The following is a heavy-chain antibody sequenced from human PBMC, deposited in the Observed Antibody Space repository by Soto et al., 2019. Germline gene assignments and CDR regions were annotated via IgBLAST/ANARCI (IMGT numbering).Heavy chain of an antibody. Sequence: SETLSLTCTVSGGSVTSDEDYWTWIRQSPGKGLEWIGYISNSGSTGYNPSLKTRLSMSVDRSKNQFTLRLTSVTAADTAVYFCATESGSTYGYFDHWGQGTQVTVSS. D-gene: IGHD5-18*01. V-gene: IGHV4-30-4*01. J-gene: IGHJ4*02. CDR1: GGSVTSDEDY. CDR2: ISNSGST. CDR3: ATESGSTYGYFDH.